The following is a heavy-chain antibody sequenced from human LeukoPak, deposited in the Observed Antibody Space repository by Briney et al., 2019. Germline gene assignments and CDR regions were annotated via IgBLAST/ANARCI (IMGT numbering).Heavy chain of an antibody. V-gene: IGHV4-34*01. CDR2: ISHSGST. CDR3: ARYFDWPYAFDI. Sequence: PSETLSLTCAVYGGSFSGYYWSWLRQPPGKGLEWIGEISHSGSTNYNVSLKSRVTISLDTSKNQFSLKLTSVTAADTAVYYCARYFDWPYAFDIWGQGTEVTVSS. D-gene: IGHD3-9*01. CDR1: GGSFSGYY. J-gene: IGHJ3*02.